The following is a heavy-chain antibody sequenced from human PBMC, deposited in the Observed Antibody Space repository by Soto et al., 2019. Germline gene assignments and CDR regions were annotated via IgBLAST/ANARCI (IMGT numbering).Heavy chain of an antibody. D-gene: IGHD3-3*01. J-gene: IGHJ6*02. CDR3: ARHRREWHNHYYYYYGFDF. Sequence: GEALKISCTGSGFTFTTSYIAWGRLMPGRGLGWMVIIYPGDSDTRYNSSFEGQVTLSYDNSNSTAYLQLKRLKASVTAIYYCARHRREWHNHYYYYYGFDFWGQGTTVTVSS. V-gene: IGHV5-51*01. CDR1: GFTFTTSY. CDR2: IYPGDSDT.